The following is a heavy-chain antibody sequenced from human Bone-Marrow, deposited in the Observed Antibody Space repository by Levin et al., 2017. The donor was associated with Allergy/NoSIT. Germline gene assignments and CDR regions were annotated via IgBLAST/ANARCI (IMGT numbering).Heavy chain of an antibody. J-gene: IGHJ6*02. CDR1: GFTFNTAW. D-gene: IGHD1/OR15-1a*01. Sequence: GGSLRLSCVAAGFTFNTAWMDWVRQAPGKGLEWVGRIRSKTDGETTDFAAPVKGRFTISRDDSKDTLYLQMNSLKTEDTAVYYCTTDFAVGAATNKYHYYYGADVWGQGTTVTVSS. V-gene: IGHV3-15*07. CDR3: TTDFAVGAATNKYHYYYGADV. CDR2: IRSKTDGETT.